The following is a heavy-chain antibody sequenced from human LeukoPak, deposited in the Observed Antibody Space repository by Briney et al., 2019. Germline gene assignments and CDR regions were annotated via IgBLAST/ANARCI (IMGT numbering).Heavy chain of an antibody. CDR2: IRYDGSNK. CDR1: GFTSSSYG. Sequence: PGGSLRLSCAASGFTSSSYGMHWVRQAPGKGLEWVAFIRYDGSNKYYADSVKGRFTISRDNSKNTLYLQMNSLRAEDTAVYYCAKGGYYDFWSGYSNWFDPWGQGTLVTVSS. J-gene: IGHJ5*02. V-gene: IGHV3-30*02. D-gene: IGHD3-3*01. CDR3: AKGGYYDFWSGYSNWFDP.